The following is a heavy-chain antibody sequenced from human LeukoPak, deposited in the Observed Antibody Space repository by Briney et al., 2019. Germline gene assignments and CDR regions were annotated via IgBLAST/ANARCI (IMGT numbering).Heavy chain of an antibody. D-gene: IGHD5-18*01. CDR1: GFTFNTYE. V-gene: IGHV3-48*03. Sequence: GGSLRLSCAASGFTFNTYEMNWVRQAPGKGLEWVSYISSYGTTIYSADSVKGRFTISRDNTKNSLYLQMNSLRAEDTAVYYCAREGIQLWLGPDYWGQGTLVTVSS. J-gene: IGHJ4*02. CDR3: AREGIQLWLGPDY. CDR2: ISSYGTTI.